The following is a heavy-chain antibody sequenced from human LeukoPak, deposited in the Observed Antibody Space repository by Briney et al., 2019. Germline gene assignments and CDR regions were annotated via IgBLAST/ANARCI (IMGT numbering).Heavy chain of an antibody. J-gene: IGHJ5*02. CDR1: RFTISKYW. CDR2: IHPDGSIT. Sequence: GGPLRLSCVGSRFTISKYWMHWVRQAPGTGLVWVSRIHPDGSITTYADSVKGRFTISRDNAENTLYLQMNSLRAEDTGVYYCAPQQAYSPYNWFDPWGQGTLVTVSS. CDR3: APQQAYSPYNWFDP. V-gene: IGHV3-74*03. D-gene: IGHD5-12*01.